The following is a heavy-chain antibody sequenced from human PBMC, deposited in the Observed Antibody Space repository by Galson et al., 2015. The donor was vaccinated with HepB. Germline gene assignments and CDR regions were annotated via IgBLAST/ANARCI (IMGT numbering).Heavy chain of an antibody. Sequence: LSLTCAVYGGSFSGYYWSWIRQPPGKGLEWIGEINHSGSTNYNPSLKSRVTISVDTSKNQFSLTLSSVTAADTAVYYCARMRRTGTTIWYFDLWGRGTLVTVSS. CDR3: ARMRRTGTTIWYFDL. J-gene: IGHJ2*01. CDR2: INHSGST. D-gene: IGHD1-7*01. CDR1: GGSFSGYY. V-gene: IGHV4-34*01.